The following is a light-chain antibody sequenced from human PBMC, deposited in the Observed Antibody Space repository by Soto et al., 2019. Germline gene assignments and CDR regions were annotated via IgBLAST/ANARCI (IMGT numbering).Light chain of an antibody. V-gene: IGKV4-1*01. CDR3: LQYYSTPRT. CDR2: WAS. Sequence: DIVMTQSPDSLAVSLGERATINCKSSQNVLYSSNNKNYLAWYQQKAGQPPKLLIYWASTRESGVPDRFSGSGSGTDFTLTINSLQAEDVAVYYCLQYYSTPRTFGQGTKVEVK. J-gene: IGKJ1*01. CDR1: QNVLYSSNNKNY.